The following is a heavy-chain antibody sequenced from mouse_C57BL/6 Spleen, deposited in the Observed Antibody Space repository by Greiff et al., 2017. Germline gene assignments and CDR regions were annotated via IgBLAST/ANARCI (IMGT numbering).Heavy chain of an antibody. V-gene: IGHV1-64*01. CDR2: IHTNSGST. CDR1: GSTFTSYW. CDR3: ARVLYSNYEGYDD. D-gene: IGHD2-5*01. Sequence: QVQLQPPGAELVKPGASVKLSCKASGSTFTSYWMHWVKPRPGQGLEWIGMIHTNSGSTNYNEKFKSKATVTVDKSSSTAYLQLISLTSEDAAVYYYARVLYSNYEGYDDWGQGTTLTASS. J-gene: IGHJ2*01.